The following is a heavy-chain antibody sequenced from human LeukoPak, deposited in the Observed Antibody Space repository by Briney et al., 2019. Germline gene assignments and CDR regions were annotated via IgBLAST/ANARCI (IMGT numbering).Heavy chain of an antibody. CDR1: GFTFSSYA. D-gene: IGHD6-19*01. CDR2: ISGSGGST. V-gene: IGHV3-23*01. CDR3: ARPRYGSGYLFDY. J-gene: IGHJ4*02. Sequence: GGPLRLSCAASGFTFSSYAMSWVRQAPGKGLEWVSAISGSGGSTYYADSVKGRFTISRDNSKNTLYLQMNSLRAEDTAVYYCARPRYGSGYLFDYWGQGTLVTVSS.